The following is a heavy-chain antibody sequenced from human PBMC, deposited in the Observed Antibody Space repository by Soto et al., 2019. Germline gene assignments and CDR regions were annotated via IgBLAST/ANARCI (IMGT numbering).Heavy chain of an antibody. D-gene: IGHD3-10*01. V-gene: IGHV3-20*04. CDR3: ARTFYYSASGIYRPLDY. J-gene: IGHJ4*02. CDR2: INWNGGST. CDR1: GFTFDDYC. Sequence: GGSLRLSCAASGFTFDDYCMSWVRQAPGKGLEWVSGINWNGGSTGYVDSVKGRFTISRDNSKNTLYLQMNSLRAEDTAVYYCARTFYYSASGIYRPLDYWGQGTLVTVS.